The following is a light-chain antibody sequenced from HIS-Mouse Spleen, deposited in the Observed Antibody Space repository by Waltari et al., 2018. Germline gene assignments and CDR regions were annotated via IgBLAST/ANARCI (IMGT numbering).Light chain of an antibody. J-gene: IGKJ4*01. CDR1: QDISNY. V-gene: IGKV1-33*01. CDR2: DAS. CDR3: QQYDNLPLI. Sequence: DTQMTQSPSALSASVGDRVTITCQASQDISNYLNWYQQKPGKAPKLLIYDASNLETGVPSRFSGSGSGTDFTFTISSLQPEDIATYYCQQYDNLPLIFGGGTKVEIK.